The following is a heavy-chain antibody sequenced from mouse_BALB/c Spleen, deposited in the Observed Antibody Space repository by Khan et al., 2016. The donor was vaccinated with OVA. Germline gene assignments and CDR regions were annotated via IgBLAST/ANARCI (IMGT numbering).Heavy chain of an antibody. J-gene: IGHJ2*01. CDR1: GYTFTTYW. CDR2: INPTSGYT. V-gene: IGHV1-7*01. CDR3: ARDRIDY. Sequence: QIQLVQSGTELAKPGASVKLSCTASGYTFTTYWMHWVKQRPGPGLEWIGYINPTSGYTDYNEKFKDKATLSADKSSSTAYMQLSSLTSEDSAVYYCARDRIDYWGQGTTLTVSS.